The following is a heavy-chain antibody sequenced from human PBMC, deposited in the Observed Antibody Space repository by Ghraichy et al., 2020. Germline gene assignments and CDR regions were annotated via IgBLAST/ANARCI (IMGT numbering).Heavy chain of an antibody. CDR2: ICYSGNS. CDR1: GGSISSYC. CDR3: ARETEQQLGNWFDP. D-gene: IGHD6-13*01. J-gene: IGHJ5*02. V-gene: IGHV4-59*01. Sequence: SQTLSLTCIVSGGSISSYCWSWIRQPPGQGLEWIGYICYSGNSNYNPSLRSRVTISLDTSKDQFSLTLRSVTAADTAMYYYARETEQQLGNWFDPWGQGTLVTVSS.